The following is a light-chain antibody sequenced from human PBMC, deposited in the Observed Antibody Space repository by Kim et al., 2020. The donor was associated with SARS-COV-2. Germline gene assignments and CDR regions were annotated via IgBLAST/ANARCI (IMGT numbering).Light chain of an antibody. J-gene: IGLJ3*02. V-gene: IGLV3-21*03. Sequence: APGRTASITCGGHNIGGQSVHWYQHKPGQAPVLVVYYDYNRPSGIPERFSGSNSGNTATLTISRVEAGDEADYYCQVWDSSSDHCVFGGGTQLTVL. CDR3: QVWDSSSDHCV. CDR2: YDY. CDR1: NIGGQS.